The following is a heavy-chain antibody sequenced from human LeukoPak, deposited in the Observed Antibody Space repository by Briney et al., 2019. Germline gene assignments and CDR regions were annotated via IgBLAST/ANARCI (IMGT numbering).Heavy chain of an antibody. Sequence: ASVKVSCKASGYTFTSYTMHWVRQAPGQRLEWMGWINAGSGNTQSSQKFQGRVTITRDTSASTAYMELSSLRSEDTAVYYCARDWFYDSDGLLSRHYFDYWGQGTLVTVSS. J-gene: IGHJ4*02. V-gene: IGHV1-3*01. D-gene: IGHD3-22*01. CDR3: ARDWFYDSDGLLSRHYFDY. CDR2: INAGSGNT. CDR1: GYTFTSYT.